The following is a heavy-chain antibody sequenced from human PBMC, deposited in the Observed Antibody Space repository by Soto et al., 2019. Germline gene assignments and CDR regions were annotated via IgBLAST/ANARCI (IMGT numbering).Heavy chain of an antibody. Sequence: EVQLVESGGGLVQPGRSLRLSCAASGFTFDDYAMHWVRQAPGKGLEWVSGISWNSGSIGYADSVKGRFTISRDNAKNSLYLQMNSLRAEDTDLYYCAKDMSSRSYGYGGEGVFDYGGQGTLVTVSS. CDR3: AKDMSSRSYGYGGEGVFDY. J-gene: IGHJ4*02. CDR1: GFTFDDYA. D-gene: IGHD5-18*01. CDR2: ISWNSGSI. V-gene: IGHV3-9*01.